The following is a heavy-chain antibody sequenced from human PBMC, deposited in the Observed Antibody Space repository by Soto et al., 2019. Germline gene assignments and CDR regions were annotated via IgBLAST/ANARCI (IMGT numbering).Heavy chain of an antibody. D-gene: IGHD7-27*01. CDR2: IHSGIDT. J-gene: IGHJ4*02. CDR3: AKIKKQGRSAWVPFDH. V-gene: IGHV3-66*01. Sequence: PGGSLRLSCAASGLTVSSTYMSWVRQVPGKGLEWVSSIHSGIDTYYEDSVKGRFTISRDNFRNTLYLQLNSLRVEDTGIYYCAKIKKQGRSAWVPFDHWGQGTLVTVSS. CDR1: GLTVSSTY.